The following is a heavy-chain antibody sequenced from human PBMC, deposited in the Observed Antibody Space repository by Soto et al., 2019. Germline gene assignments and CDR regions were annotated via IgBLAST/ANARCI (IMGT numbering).Heavy chain of an antibody. Sequence: EVQLLESGGGLVQPGGSLRLSCAASGFTFSSYAMSWVRQAPGKGLEWVSAISGSGGSTYYADSVKGRFTISRDNSKNTLYLQMNSLRAEDTAVYYCAKDLVEGSGSQIRIYYYYGMDVWGQGTTVTVSS. CDR1: GFTFSSYA. J-gene: IGHJ6*02. CDR3: AKDLVEGSGSQIRIYYYYGMDV. D-gene: IGHD3-10*01. CDR2: ISGSGGST. V-gene: IGHV3-23*01.